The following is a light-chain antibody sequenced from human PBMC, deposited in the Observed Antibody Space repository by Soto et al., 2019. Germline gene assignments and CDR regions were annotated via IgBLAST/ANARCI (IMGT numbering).Light chain of an antibody. CDR3: QTWGTGPWV. Sequence: QLVLTQSPSASASLGASVRFTCTLSSGHSTYAIAWHQQQPEKVPRFLMKVNGDGSHTKGDGIADRFSGSSSGAERYLTISSLQSEDEADYYCQTWGTGPWVFGGGTKLTVL. V-gene: IGLV4-69*01. J-gene: IGLJ3*02. CDR1: SGHSTYA. CDR2: VNGDGSH.